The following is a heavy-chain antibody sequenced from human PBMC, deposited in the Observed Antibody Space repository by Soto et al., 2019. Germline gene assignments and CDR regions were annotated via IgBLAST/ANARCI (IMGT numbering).Heavy chain of an antibody. D-gene: IGHD6-13*01. V-gene: IGHV4-39*01. CDR3: RRSSRYSTDV. CDR1: GGSISSSSY. J-gene: IGHJ6*02. CDR2: IYSIGST. Sequence: QLQLQESGPGLVKPSETLSLTCTVSGGSISSSSYWGWIRQPPGKGLEWIGSIYSIGSTYYNPSLXSXVXIXXDTSKNQFSLKLSSVTAADTAVYYCRRSSRYSTDVWGQGTTVTVSS.